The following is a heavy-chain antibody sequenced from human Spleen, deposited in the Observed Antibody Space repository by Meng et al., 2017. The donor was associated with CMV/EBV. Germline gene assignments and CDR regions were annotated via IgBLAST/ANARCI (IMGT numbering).Heavy chain of an antibody. CDR3: ARASDIVVVPAAMGWFDP. D-gene: IGHD2-2*01. Sequence: SQTLSLTCAVYGGSFSGYYWSWIRQPPGKGLEWIGEINHSGSTNYNPSLKSRVTISVDTSKNQFSLKLSSETAADTAVYYCARASDIVVVPAAMGWFDPWGQGTLVTVSS. V-gene: IGHV4-34*01. CDR1: GGSFSGYY. J-gene: IGHJ5*02. CDR2: INHSGST.